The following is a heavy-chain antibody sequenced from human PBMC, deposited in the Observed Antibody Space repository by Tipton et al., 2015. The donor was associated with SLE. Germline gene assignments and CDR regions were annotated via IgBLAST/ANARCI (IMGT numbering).Heavy chain of an antibody. CDR1: GFTFSGYA. CDR3: AQDRLVGAVMLY. Sequence: QVQLVQSGGDVAQIGRSLRLSCVASGFTFSGYAMHWVRQAPGKGLEWVAFISFDGNHQNYVDSVRGRFTISRDNSKNTLYLQMSALRADDTALYYCAQDRLVGAVMLYWGQGTLVTVSP. CDR2: ISFDGNHQ. V-gene: IGHV3-30*04. D-gene: IGHD2-2*01. J-gene: IGHJ4*02.